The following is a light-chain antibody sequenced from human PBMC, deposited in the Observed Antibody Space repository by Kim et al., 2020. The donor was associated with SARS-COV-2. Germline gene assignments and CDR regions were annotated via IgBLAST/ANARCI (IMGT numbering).Light chain of an antibody. CDR1: NIGRKS. CDR2: YDT. Sequence: APGETARITCEGNNIGRKSVHWYQQKPGQAPVLVIYYDTERPSGIPERLSGSNSGNTATVTISRVEAGDEAVYFCQVWDSSSGHYVFGTGTQLTVL. J-gene: IGLJ1*01. V-gene: IGLV3-21*04. CDR3: QVWDSSSGHYV.